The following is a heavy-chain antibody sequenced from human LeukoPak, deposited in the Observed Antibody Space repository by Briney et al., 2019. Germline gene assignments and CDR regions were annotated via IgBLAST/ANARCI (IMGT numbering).Heavy chain of an antibody. CDR2: ISWNSGSI. CDR3: AKDFTIFGVVPSYFDY. Sequence: PGRSLRLSCAASGFTFDDYAMHWVRQAPGKGLEWVSGISWNSGSIGYADSVKGRFTISRDNAKNSLYLQMNSLRAEDTALYYCAKDFTIFGVVPSYFDYWGQGTLVTVSS. CDR1: GFTFDDYA. V-gene: IGHV3-9*01. J-gene: IGHJ4*02. D-gene: IGHD3-3*01.